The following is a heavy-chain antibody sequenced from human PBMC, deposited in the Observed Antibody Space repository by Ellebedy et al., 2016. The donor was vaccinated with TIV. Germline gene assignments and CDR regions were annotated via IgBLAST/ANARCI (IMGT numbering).Heavy chain of an antibody. D-gene: IGHD5-24*01. CDR2: VSWDSRGV. CDR1: GFTFNDHA. J-gene: IGHJ4*02. CDR3: TKSLGDGYNSLISH. Sequence: SLKISCATSGFTFNDHAMHWVRQAPGKGLEWVAGVSWDSRGVGFADSVKGRFTIYRDNAKNSLYLEMSSLRLEDTALYYCTKSLGDGYNSLISHWGQGTLVTVSS. V-gene: IGHV3-9*01.